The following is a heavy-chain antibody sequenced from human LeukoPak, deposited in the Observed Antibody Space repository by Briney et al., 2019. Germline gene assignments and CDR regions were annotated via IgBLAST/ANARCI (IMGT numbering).Heavy chain of an antibody. CDR1: GGSISTGSYY. D-gene: IGHD6-13*01. CDR2: IYSSGST. CDR3: ARHKYSSSWSFDY. J-gene: IGHJ4*02. Sequence: SETLSLTCTVSGGSISTGSYYWSWIRQPAGKGLEWIGRIYSSGSTNYNPSLKSRVTMSVDTSKNQFSLELSSVTAADTAVYYCARHKYSSSWSFDYWGQGTLVTVSS. V-gene: IGHV4-61*02.